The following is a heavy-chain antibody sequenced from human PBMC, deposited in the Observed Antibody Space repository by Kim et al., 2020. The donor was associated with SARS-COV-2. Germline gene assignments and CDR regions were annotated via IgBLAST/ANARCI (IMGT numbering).Heavy chain of an antibody. CDR1: GFTFSSSV. Sequence: GGSLRLSCAASGFTFSSSVMNWVRQAPGKGLEWVSSITGSGYSTFYADSVKGRFTISRDNSKNTLYLQMNSLRAEDTAVYYCAKSDFWAGFDFWGQGTLVTVSS. D-gene: IGHD6-19*01. CDR2: ITGSGYST. CDR3: AKSDFWAGFDF. J-gene: IGHJ4*02. V-gene: IGHV3-23*01.